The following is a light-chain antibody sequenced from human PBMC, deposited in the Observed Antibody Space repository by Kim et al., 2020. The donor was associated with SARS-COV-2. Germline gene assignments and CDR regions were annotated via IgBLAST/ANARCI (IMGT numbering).Light chain of an antibody. CDR3: QSYDTGLSGII. J-gene: IGLJ2*01. V-gene: IGLV1-40*01. CDR2: NDY. CDR1: NSNSGAGYE. Sequence: QSVTISCTGSNSNSGAGYEVHWYQQLPGTAPKLLIYNDYRRPSGVPDRFSGSRSATSASLAITALQAEDEADYYCQSYDTGLSGIIFGGGTQLTVL.